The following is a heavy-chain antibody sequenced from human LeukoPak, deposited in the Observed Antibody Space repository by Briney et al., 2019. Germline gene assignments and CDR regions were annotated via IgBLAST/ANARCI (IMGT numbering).Heavy chain of an antibody. D-gene: IGHD4-17*01. CDR1: GFTFSSNA. J-gene: IGHJ6*03. V-gene: IGHV3-23*01. Sequence: GGSLRLSCAASGFTFSSNAMSWVRQAPGTGLKWVSTISGGGGNTNYADSVKGRFTISRDNSKNTLYLQMNSLRAEDTAVYYCAKVGGDSDYYYYYMDVWGKGTTVTVSS. CDR3: AKVGGDSDYYYYYMDV. CDR2: ISGGGGNT.